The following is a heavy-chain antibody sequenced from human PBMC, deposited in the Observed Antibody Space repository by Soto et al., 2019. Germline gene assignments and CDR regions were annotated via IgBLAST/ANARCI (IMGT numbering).Heavy chain of an antibody. J-gene: IGHJ4*02. CDR3: AKGDYDSSGYPLYYFDY. V-gene: IGHV3-7*03. Sequence: HPGGSLRLSCAPSGFMFGNYWMSWVRQAPGKGLEWVASIKQDGSEKYYVDSVKGRFTISRDNAKNSLYLQMTSLRAEDTAVYYSAKGDYDSSGYPLYYFDYWGQGTLVTVSS. D-gene: IGHD3-22*01. CDR1: GFMFGNYW. CDR2: IKQDGSEK.